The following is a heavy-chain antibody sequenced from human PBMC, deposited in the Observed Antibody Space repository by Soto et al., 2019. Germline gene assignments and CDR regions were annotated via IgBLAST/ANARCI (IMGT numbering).Heavy chain of an antibody. CDR1: GGSVSSGRYY. Sequence: SENPYITSSVHGGSVSSGRYYWSWIRQPTGKRLEWIGYIFYSGSTNSDPSLNGRVTISADRSKNQFYLKLSSVKAADTAVYYPALLHYCQVDGPDLTYFCGQG. V-gene: IGHV4-61*01. CDR2: IFYSGST. D-gene: IGHD3-10*01. CDR3: ALLHYCQVDGPDLTYF. J-gene: IGHJ4*02.